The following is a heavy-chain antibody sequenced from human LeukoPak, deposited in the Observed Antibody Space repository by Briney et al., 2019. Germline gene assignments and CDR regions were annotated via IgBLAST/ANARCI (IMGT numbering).Heavy chain of an antibody. D-gene: IGHD6-19*01. CDR3: ARGKYSSGWYGDCDY. V-gene: IGHV1-2*06. Sequence: ASVKVFCKASGGTFSSYAISWVRQAPGQGLEWMGRINPNSGGTNYAQKFQGRVTMTRDTSISTAYMELSRLRSDDTAVYYCARGKYSSGWYGDCDYWGQGTLVTVSS. CDR2: INPNSGGT. CDR1: GGTFSSYA. J-gene: IGHJ4*02.